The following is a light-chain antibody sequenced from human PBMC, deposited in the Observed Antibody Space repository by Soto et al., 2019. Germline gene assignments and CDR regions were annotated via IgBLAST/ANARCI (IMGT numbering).Light chain of an antibody. CDR3: QRYYSTPYT. CDR1: QSVFYSSNNRNY. J-gene: IGKJ2*01. CDR2: WAS. Sequence: DIVMTQSPDSLAVSLGERATINCKSSQSVFYSSNNRNYLAWYQQKPGQPPKLLVYWASTRESGVPDRFSGRGSGTDFTLTIGSLQAEDVAVYYCQRYYSTPYTFGQGTKLEIK. V-gene: IGKV4-1*01.